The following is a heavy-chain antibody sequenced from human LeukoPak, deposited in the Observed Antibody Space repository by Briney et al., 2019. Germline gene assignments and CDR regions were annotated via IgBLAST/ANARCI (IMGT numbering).Heavy chain of an antibody. CDR2: INHSGST. J-gene: IGHJ6*02. CDR1: GGSFSGYY. D-gene: IGHD3-3*01. Sequence: SETLSLTCAVYGGSFSGYYWSWIRQPPGKGLEWIGEINHSGSTNYNPSLKSRVTISVDTSKNQFSLKLSFVTAADTAVYYCARAWSYYYYGMDVWGQGTTVTVSS. CDR3: ARAWSYYYYGMDV. V-gene: IGHV4-34*01.